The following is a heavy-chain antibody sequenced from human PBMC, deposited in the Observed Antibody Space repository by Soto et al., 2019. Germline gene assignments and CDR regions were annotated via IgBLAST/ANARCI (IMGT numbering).Heavy chain of an antibody. D-gene: IGHD3-10*01. CDR2: IIPILGIA. Sequence: QVQLVQSGAEVKKPGSSVKVSCKASGGTFSSYTISWVRQAPGQGLEWMGRIIPILGIANYAQKFQGRVTITPDKSTSTAYMELSSLRSEDTAVYYCARRSYYYGSGSYSDAFDIWGQGTMVTVSS. J-gene: IGHJ3*02. CDR3: ARRSYYYGSGSYSDAFDI. V-gene: IGHV1-69*02. CDR1: GGTFSSYT.